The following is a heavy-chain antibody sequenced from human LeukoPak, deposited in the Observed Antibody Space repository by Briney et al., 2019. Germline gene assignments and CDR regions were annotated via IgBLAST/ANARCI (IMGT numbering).Heavy chain of an antibody. J-gene: IGHJ4*02. CDR3: ARDLGYYGSGSYGDY. CDR1: GFTFSSYS. Sequence: KSGGSLRLSCAASGFTFSSYSMNWVRQAPGKGLEWVSSISSSSSYIYYADSVKGRFTISRDNAKDSLYLQMNSLRAEDTAVYYCARDLGYYGSGSYGDYWGQGTLVTVSS. D-gene: IGHD3-10*01. CDR2: ISSSSSYI. V-gene: IGHV3-21*03.